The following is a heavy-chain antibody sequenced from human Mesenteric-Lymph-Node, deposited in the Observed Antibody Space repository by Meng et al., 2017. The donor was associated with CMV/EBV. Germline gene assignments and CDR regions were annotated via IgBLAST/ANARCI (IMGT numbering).Heavy chain of an antibody. D-gene: IGHD3-10*01. CDR2: IYYSGST. Sequence: GSLRLSCTVSGGSISRNSYYWGWIRQPPGKGLEWIGSIYYSGSTYYNPSLKSRVTISVDTSKNQFSLKLNSVTAADTAVYYCARDLGLWFGEYDSWGQGTLVTVSS. J-gene: IGHJ5*01. CDR3: ARDLGLWFGEYDS. CDR1: GGSISRNSYY. V-gene: IGHV4-39*07.